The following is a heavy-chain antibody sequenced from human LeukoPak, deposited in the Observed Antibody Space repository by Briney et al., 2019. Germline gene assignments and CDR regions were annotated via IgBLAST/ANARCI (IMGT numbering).Heavy chain of an antibody. CDR3: ATVTVYGV. V-gene: IGHV3-48*03. J-gene: IGHJ4*02. Sequence: TGGSLRLSCAASGFTFSNYEMNWVRQAPGKGLEWISYISSSGSLIYYSDSVKGRFTISRDNAKNSLYLHMNSLRAEDTAVYYCATVTVYGVWGQGTLVTVSS. CDR1: GFTFSNYE. CDR2: ISSSGSLI. D-gene: IGHD2-8*01.